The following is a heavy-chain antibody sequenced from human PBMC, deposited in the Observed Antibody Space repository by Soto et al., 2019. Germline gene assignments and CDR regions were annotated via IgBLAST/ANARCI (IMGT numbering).Heavy chain of an antibody. J-gene: IGHJ6*02. Sequence: ASVKVSCKVSGYTLIELSMHWVRQAPGKGLEWMGRFDPENGERIYAQKFQGRVTMTEDTSTDTAYMELSSLRSEDTAVYYCATDHQWLGDYYYGMDVWGQGTTVTVSS. D-gene: IGHD6-19*01. V-gene: IGHV1-24*01. CDR3: ATDHQWLGDYYYGMDV. CDR2: FDPENGER. CDR1: GYTLIELS.